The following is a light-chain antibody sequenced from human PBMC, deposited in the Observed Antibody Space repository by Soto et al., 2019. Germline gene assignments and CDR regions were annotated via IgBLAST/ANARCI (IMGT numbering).Light chain of an antibody. CDR2: GAS. CDR1: QSVSSSY. Sequence: EIALTQSPGTLSLSPGEIATLSCRASQSVSSSYLAWYQQKPGQAPRLLIYGASSRATGIPDRLSGSVSGTDFTLTIGRLEPEDFAVYYCQQYGSSPITFGQGTRLEIK. J-gene: IGKJ5*01. V-gene: IGKV3-20*01. CDR3: QQYGSSPIT.